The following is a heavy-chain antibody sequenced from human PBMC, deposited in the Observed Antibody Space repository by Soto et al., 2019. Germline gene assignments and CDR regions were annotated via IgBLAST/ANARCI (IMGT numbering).Heavy chain of an antibody. CDR3: ARDLTRVRGDFSGGFDP. Sequence: QVQLVQSGAEVKKPGSSVKVSCKASGGTFSSYAISWVRQAPGQGLEWMGGIIPIFGTANYAQKFQGRVTITADESTSTAYRELGSLRSEDTAVYYCARDLTRVRGDFSGGFDPWGQGTLVTVSS. CDR2: IIPIFGTA. V-gene: IGHV1-69*01. J-gene: IGHJ5*02. D-gene: IGHD3-10*01. CDR1: GGTFSSYA.